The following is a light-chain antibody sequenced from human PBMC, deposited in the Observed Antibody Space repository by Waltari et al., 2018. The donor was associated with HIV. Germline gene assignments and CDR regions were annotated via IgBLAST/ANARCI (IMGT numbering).Light chain of an antibody. V-gene: IGLV3-25*03. CDR3: QSADSSGSPYVV. CDR2: KDS. CDR1: ALPKQY. J-gene: IGLJ2*01. Sequence: SYELTQPTSVSVSPGQTARITCSGDALPKQYTYWYQQKPGQAPVLVIYKDSERPSGIPERFSGSNSGTTVTLTISGVQAEDEADYYCQSADSSGSPYVVFSGGTKLTVL.